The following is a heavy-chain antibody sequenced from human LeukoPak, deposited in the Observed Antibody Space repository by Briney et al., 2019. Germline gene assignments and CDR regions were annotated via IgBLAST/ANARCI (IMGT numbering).Heavy chain of an antibody. Sequence: GGSLRLSCAASGFTFSSYAMHWVRQAPGKGLEWVAVISYDGSNKYYADSVKGRFTISRDNSKNTLYLQMNSLRAEDTAVYYCAKGYSSSWHLSEYFQHWGQGTLVTVSS. CDR3: AKGYSSSWHLSEYFQH. D-gene: IGHD6-13*01. J-gene: IGHJ1*01. CDR1: GFTFSSYA. CDR2: ISYDGSNK. V-gene: IGHV3-30-3*01.